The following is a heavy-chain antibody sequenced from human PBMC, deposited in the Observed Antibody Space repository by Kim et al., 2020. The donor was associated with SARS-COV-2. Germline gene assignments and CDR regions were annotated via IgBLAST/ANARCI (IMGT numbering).Heavy chain of an antibody. CDR2: IYYSGST. Sequence: SETLSLTCTVSGGSISSGGYYWSWIRQHPGKGLEWIGYIYYSGSTYYNPSLKSRVTISVDTSKNQFSLKLSSVTAADTAVYYCARAVGFLWSGSRPFNFDYWGQGTLVTVSS. CDR3: ARAVGFLWSGSRPFNFDY. J-gene: IGHJ4*02. D-gene: IGHD3-3*01. V-gene: IGHV4-31*03. CDR1: GGSISSGGYY.